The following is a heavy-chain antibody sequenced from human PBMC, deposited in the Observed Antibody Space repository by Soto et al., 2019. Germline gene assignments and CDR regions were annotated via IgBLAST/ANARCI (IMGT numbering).Heavy chain of an antibody. CDR3: ARGGSLVRLTY. CDR2: INPSGSYT. Sequence: ASVKVSCKASGYTFSSYYMNWVRQAPGQGLEWLGIINPSGSYTTYAQRFLGRVTMTSDTSTSTAYMELRSLRSDDTAVYYCARGGSLVRLTYWGQGTLVTVSS. J-gene: IGHJ4*02. V-gene: IGHV1-46*01. D-gene: IGHD1-26*01. CDR1: GYTFSSYY.